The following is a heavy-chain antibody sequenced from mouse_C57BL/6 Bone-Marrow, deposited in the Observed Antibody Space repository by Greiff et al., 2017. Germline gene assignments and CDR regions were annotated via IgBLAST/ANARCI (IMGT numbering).Heavy chain of an antibody. D-gene: IGHD1-1*01. CDR3: ARPSITTVVAPGFAY. J-gene: IGHJ3*01. V-gene: IGHV5-6*01. CDR2: ISSGGSYT. CDR1: GFTFSSYG. Sequence: EVKLVESGGDLVKPGGSLKLSCAASGFTFSSYGMSWVRQTPDKRLEWVATISSGGSYTYYPDSVKGRFTISRDNAKNTLYLLMSSLQAEDTAMYYCARPSITTVVAPGFAYWGQGTLVTVSA.